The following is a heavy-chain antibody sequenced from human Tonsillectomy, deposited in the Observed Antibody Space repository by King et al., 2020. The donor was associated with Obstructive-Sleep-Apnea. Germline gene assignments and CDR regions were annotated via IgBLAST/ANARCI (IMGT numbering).Heavy chain of an antibody. CDR1: GFTFSSYA. Sequence: VQLVESGGGVVQPGRSLRLSCAASGFTFSSYAMHWVRQAPGKGLEWVAVISYDGSNKYYADSVKGRFTISRDNSKNTLYLQMNSLRAEDTAVYYCASPRYSSSWYNYVGGAFDIWGQGTMVTVSS. CDR3: ASPRYSSSWYNYVGGAFDI. J-gene: IGHJ3*02. V-gene: IGHV3-30-3*01. CDR2: ISYDGSNK. D-gene: IGHD6-13*01.